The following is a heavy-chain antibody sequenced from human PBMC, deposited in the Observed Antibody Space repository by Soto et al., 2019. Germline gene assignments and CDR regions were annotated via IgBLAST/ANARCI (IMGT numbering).Heavy chain of an antibody. J-gene: IGHJ4*02. D-gene: IGHD2-15*01. CDR2: INPYNGKT. V-gene: IGHV1-18*01. CDR1: GYIFSTHG. CDR3: ARVQIVVVVGGTPADY. Sequence: QVQLEQSGAEVKKSGASVKVSCKASGYIFSTHGINWVRQAPGQGLEWMGWINPYNGKTNYAQKFQGRVTMTTETSRKTAYMERRCLRSDDTAVYYCARVQIVVVVGGTPADYWGQGTLVTVSS.